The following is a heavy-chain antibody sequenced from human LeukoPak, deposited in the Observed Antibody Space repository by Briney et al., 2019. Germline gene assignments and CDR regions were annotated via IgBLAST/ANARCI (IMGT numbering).Heavy chain of an antibody. CDR2: ITSGGDYI. J-gene: IGHJ4*02. V-gene: IGHV3-21*01. D-gene: IGHD3-9*01. CDR3: ARGHYDVLAASYEGTPDY. CDR1: GFTFNTFN. Sequence: GGSLRLSCAASGFTFNTFNMNWVRQAPGKGLEWVSSITSGGDYIYYADSVKGRFTTSRDNAKNSLSLQLISLRVEYMAVYYCARGHYDVLAASYEGTPDYWGQGTLVTVSS.